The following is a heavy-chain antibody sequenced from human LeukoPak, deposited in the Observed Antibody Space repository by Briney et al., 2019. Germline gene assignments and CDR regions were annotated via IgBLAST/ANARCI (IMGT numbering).Heavy chain of an antibody. Sequence: SETLSLTCTVSGGSINSSSYYWGWVRQPPGKGLEWIGSISYSGSTYYNPSIKSRVTISVDTSRDQFSLNLSSVTAADTAVYYCARRRQQLVVDYWGQGTLVTVSS. CDR3: ARRRQQLVVDY. CDR1: GGSINSSSYY. CDR2: ISYSGST. V-gene: IGHV4-39*01. D-gene: IGHD6-13*01. J-gene: IGHJ4*02.